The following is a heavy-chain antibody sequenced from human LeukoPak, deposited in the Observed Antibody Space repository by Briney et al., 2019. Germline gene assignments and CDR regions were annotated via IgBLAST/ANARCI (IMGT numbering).Heavy chain of an antibody. CDR1: GGSISSSSYY. CDR2: IYYSGST. CDR3: ARVFGTGTYFNY. Sequence: SETLSLTCTVSGGSISSSSYYWGWLRQPPGKGLEWIGSIYYSGSTYYNPSLKSRVTISVDTSKNQFSLKLSSVTAADTAVYYCARVFGTGTYFNYWGQGTLVTVSS. D-gene: IGHD2-8*02. V-gene: IGHV4-39*01. J-gene: IGHJ4*02.